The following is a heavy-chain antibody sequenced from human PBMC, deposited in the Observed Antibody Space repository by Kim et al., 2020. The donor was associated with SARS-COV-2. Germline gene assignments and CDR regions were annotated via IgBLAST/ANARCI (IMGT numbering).Heavy chain of an antibody. D-gene: IGHD3-10*01. CDR3: AREGSGRYSWLDP. Sequence: YSPKFQGVVTITRKTAATTAYMELSSLTSEDTAVYYCAREGSGRYSWLDPWGQGTLVTVSS. V-gene: IGHV1-3*01. J-gene: IGHJ5*02.